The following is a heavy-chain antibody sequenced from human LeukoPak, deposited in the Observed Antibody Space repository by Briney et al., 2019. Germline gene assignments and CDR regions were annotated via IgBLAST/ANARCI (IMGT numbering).Heavy chain of an antibody. Sequence: GGSLRLSCAASGFTFSSYSMHWVRQAPGKGLEWVSSISSSSSYISYADSVKGRFTISRDNAKNTLYLQMNSLRAEDTAAYYCARGQLSTRGIDYWGQGTLVTVSS. V-gene: IGHV3-21*01. J-gene: IGHJ4*02. D-gene: IGHD5-18*01. CDR1: GFTFSSYS. CDR3: ARGQLSTRGIDY. CDR2: ISSSSSYI.